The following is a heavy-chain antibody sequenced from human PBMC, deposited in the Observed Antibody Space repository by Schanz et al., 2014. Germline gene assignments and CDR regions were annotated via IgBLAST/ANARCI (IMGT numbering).Heavy chain of an antibody. CDR3: AKRFHCSGSHPFDY. V-gene: IGHV3-23*04. CDR2: IDGRGITT. J-gene: IGHJ4*02. D-gene: IGHD3-10*02. CDR1: EFSFSSFG. Sequence: EGQLVESGGGLVQPRGSLRLSCAASEFSFSSFGMTWVRQAPGKGLEWVAIIDGRGITTFYADSVKGRFTISRDNAKNTVYLQMNSLRDDDTAVYYCAKRFHCSGSHPFDYWGQGTLVTVSS.